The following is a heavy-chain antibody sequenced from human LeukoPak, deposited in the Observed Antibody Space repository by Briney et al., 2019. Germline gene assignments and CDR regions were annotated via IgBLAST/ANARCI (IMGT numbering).Heavy chain of an antibody. Sequence: SETLSLTCTVSGGSISSSRDYWGWIRQPPGKGLEWIGSIYYSGSTYYNPSLRSRVTISVDTSKNQFSLKLSSVTAADTAVYYCARHVEIAVAGPIDYWGQGTLVTVSS. CDR3: ARHVEIAVAGPIDY. CDR2: IYYSGST. V-gene: IGHV4-39*01. J-gene: IGHJ4*02. CDR1: GGSISSSRDY. D-gene: IGHD6-19*01.